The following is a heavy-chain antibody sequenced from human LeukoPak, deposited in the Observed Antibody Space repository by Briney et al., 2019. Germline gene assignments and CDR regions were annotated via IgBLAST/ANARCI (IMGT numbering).Heavy chain of an antibody. V-gene: IGHV3-11*04. CDR3: ARDGSAGAFGI. CDR1: GFTFSDYS. J-gene: IGHJ3*02. CDR2: ISSSGSTI. Sequence: GGSLRLSCAASGFTFSDYSMGWIRQAPGKGLEWVSYISSSGSTIYYADSVEGRFTISRDNAKNSLFLQMNSLRAEDTAVYYCARDGSAGAFGIWGQGTMVTVSS.